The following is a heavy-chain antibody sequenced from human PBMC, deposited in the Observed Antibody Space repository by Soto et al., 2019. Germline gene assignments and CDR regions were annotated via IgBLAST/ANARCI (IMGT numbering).Heavy chain of an antibody. Sequence: GGSLRLSCAASGFAFSNYWMHWVRQVPGKGLVWVSRINPAGTTTNFADSVKGRFTMSRDSAKSTLYLQMDSLRIEDTALYYGVKSSTGTYGLFDYWGQGVLVTVSS. V-gene: IGHV3-74*01. CDR1: GFAFSNYW. D-gene: IGHD3-10*01. CDR3: VKSSTGTYGLFDY. J-gene: IGHJ4*02. CDR2: INPAGTTT.